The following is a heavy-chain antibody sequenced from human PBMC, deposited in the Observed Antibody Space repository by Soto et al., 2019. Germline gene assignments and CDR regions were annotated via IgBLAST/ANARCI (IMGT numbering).Heavy chain of an antibody. J-gene: IGHJ4*02. Sequence: GGSLRLSCAAAVFTFSSYAMHWVRQGPGKGLEGVAVISYEVSNKYSADSVKGRFTISRDNSKTTLYLQMNSLSAEDTAVSYCARASGITMIVVVITFFDYWGQGPLVTVSS. CDR3: ARASGITMIVVVITFFDY. V-gene: IGHV3-30-3*01. CDR2: ISYEVSNK. D-gene: IGHD3-22*01. CDR1: VFTFSSYA.